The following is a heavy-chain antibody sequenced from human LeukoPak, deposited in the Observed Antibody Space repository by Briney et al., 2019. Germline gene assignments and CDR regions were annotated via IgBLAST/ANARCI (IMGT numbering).Heavy chain of an antibody. D-gene: IGHD6-19*01. Sequence: GGSLRLSCAASGFTFSSYAMHWVRQAPGKGLEWVAVISYDGSNKYYADSVKGRFTISRDNSKNTLYLQMNSLRAEDTAVYYCARAGWQSWGQGTLVNGSS. V-gene: IGHV3-30-3*01. CDR2: ISYDGSNK. J-gene: IGHJ4*02. CDR1: GFTFSSYA. CDR3: ARAGWQS.